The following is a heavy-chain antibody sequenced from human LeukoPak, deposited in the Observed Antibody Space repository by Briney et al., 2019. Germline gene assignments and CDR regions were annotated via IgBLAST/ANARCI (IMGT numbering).Heavy chain of an antibody. V-gene: IGHV3-66*01. CDR1: GFTVTSNY. Sequence: GGSLRLSCAVSGFTVTSNYMSWVRQAPGKGLEWVSVVYPGGFTYHADSVKGRFAISRDTSKNTVYLQMNSLRAEDTAVYYCAIGGVIWRMDVWGQGTTVTVSS. CDR2: VYPGGFT. CDR3: AIGGVIWRMDV. D-gene: IGHD2/OR15-2a*01. J-gene: IGHJ6*02.